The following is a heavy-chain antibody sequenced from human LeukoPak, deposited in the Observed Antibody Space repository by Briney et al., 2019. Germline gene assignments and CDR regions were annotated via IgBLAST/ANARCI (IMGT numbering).Heavy chain of an antibody. V-gene: IGHV4-38-2*02. CDR3: ARVFDFWSGYKVNYYFDY. Sequence: PSETLSLTCTVSGYSISSGYYWGWIRQPPGKGLEGIGSIYHSGSTYYNPSLKSRVTISVDTSKNQFSLKLSSVTAADTAVYYCARVFDFWSGYKVNYYFDYWGQGTLITVSS. CDR1: GYSISSGYY. CDR2: IYHSGST. D-gene: IGHD3-3*01. J-gene: IGHJ4*02.